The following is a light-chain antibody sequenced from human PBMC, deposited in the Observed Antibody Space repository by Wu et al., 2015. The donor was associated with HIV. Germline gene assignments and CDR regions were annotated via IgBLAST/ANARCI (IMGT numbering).Light chain of an antibody. CDR3: HQYSSAGST. CDR2: GTS. Sequence: EFVLTQSPGTLSLSPGERATLSCRASQSINSGYLAWYLQPPGQAPRLLIYGTSIRAAGIPDRFSGSGSATDFSLTISRLEPEDCGVYYCHQYSSAGSTVGPGTKV. J-gene: IGKJ3*01. CDR1: QSINSGY. V-gene: IGKV3-20*01.